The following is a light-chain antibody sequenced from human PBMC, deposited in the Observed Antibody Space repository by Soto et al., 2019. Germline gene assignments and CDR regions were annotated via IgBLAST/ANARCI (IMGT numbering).Light chain of an antibody. V-gene: IGLV2-8*01. CDR2: EVV. J-gene: IGLJ1*01. Sequence: QSALTQPRSAPGSPGQSATMSCTGTKDDIGLYDFVSWYQHHPGKSPRLIIYEVVQRPSGVPDRFSGSKSGNTASLTVSGLPSADEADYSCKSSDGSNNSVFGSRKKVTVL. CDR3: KSSDGSNNSV. CDR1: KDDIGLYDF.